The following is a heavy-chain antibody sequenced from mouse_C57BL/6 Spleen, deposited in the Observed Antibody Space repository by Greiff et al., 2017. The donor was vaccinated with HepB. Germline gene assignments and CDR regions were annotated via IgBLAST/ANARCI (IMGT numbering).Heavy chain of an antibody. D-gene: IGHD1-1*01. Sequence: QVQLKESGAELARPGASVKMSCKASGYTFTSYTMHWVKQRPGQGLEWIGYINPSSGYTKYNQKFKDKATLTADKSSSTAYMQLSSLTSEDSAVYYCARKEITTVVDWYFDVWGTGTTVTVSS. CDR2: INPSSGYT. CDR3: ARKEITTVVDWYFDV. V-gene: IGHV1-4*01. CDR1: GYTFTSYT. J-gene: IGHJ1*03.